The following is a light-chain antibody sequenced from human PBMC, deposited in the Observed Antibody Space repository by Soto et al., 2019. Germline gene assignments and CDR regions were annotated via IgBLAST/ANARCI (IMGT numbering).Light chain of an antibody. CDR2: GAS. V-gene: IGKV3-15*01. J-gene: IGKJ2*01. CDR1: QSVSSN. CDR3: HQYNNWPPEYT. Sequence: EIVMTQSPATLSVSPGERATLSCRASQSVSSNLAWYQQKPGQAPRLLIYGASTRATGIPARFSGSGSGTEFTLTISSLQSADFAVYYCHQYNNWPPEYTFGQGTKLEIK.